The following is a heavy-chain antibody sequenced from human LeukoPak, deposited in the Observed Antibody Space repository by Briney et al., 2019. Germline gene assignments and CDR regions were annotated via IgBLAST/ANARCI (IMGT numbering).Heavy chain of an antibody. CDR1: GFTFSSSW. Sequence: PGGSLRLSCAASGFTFSSSWMGWARRAPGKGLEWVANIKEDGSWKHYAVSVQGRFTISRDNAKNSLYLQMNSLRAEDTAVYYCARDRGWYHADSWGQGTLVTVSS. D-gene: IGHD6-19*01. CDR3: ARDRGWYHADS. J-gene: IGHJ4*02. CDR2: IKEDGSWK. V-gene: IGHV3-7*01.